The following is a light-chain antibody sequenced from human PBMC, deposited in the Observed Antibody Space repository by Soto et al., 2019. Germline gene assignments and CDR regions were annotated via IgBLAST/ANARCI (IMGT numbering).Light chain of an antibody. CDR2: DAS. J-gene: IGKJ4*01. CDR3: QQFNSYPVT. CDR1: QGISSA. V-gene: IGKV1-13*02. Sequence: AIQLTQSPSSLSASVGDRVTITCRASQGISSALAWYQHKPGKAPKLLIYDASSLESGVPSRLRGSGSGTDFTLTISSLQPEDFATYYCQQFNSYPVTFGGGTHVEIK.